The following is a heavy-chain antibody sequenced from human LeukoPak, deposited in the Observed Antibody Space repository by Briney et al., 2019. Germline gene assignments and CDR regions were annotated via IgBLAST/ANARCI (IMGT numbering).Heavy chain of an antibody. J-gene: IGHJ6*03. CDR1: GFTFGVYA. V-gene: IGHV3-23*01. Sequence: GGSLRLSCRTSGFTFGVYAMSWVRQAPGKGLEWVSSIIGSGGSTFYADSVKGRFTISRDNSKNTLYLHMNSLRAEDTAVYYCAKGGSASSYYYMDVWGKGTTVTVSS. D-gene: IGHD2-2*01. CDR2: IIGSGGST. CDR3: AKGGSASSYYYMDV.